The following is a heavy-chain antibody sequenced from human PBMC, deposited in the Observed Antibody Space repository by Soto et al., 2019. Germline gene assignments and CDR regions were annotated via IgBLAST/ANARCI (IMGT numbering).Heavy chain of an antibody. D-gene: IGHD2-2*01. J-gene: IGHJ4*02. CDR2: IKSKTDGGTT. CDR1: GFTFSNAW. Sequence: GGSLRLSCAASGFTFSNAWMSWVRQAPGKGLEWVGRIKSKTDGGTTDYAAPVKGRFTISRDDXKNTLYLQMNSLKTEDTAVYYCTTTVVVVPAGTNKISYYFDYWGQGTLVTVSS. CDR3: TTTVVVVPAGTNKISYYFDY. V-gene: IGHV3-15*01.